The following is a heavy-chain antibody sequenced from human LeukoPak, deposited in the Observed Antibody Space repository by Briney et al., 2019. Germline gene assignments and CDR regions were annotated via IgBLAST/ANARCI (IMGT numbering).Heavy chain of an antibody. CDR3: ARGITMARGVILMGEDWFDP. D-gene: IGHD3-10*01. J-gene: IGHJ5*02. Sequence: ASVKVSCKASGYTFTSYDINWVRQATGQGLEWMGWMNPNSGNTGYAQKFQGRVTMTRNTSISTAYMELSSLRSEDTAVYYCARGITMARGVILMGEDWFDPWGQGTLVTVSS. CDR1: GYTFTSYD. V-gene: IGHV1-8*01. CDR2: MNPNSGNT.